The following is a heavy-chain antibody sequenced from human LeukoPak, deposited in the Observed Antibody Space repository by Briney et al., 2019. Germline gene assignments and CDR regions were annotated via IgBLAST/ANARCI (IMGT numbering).Heavy chain of an antibody. D-gene: IGHD6-13*01. Sequence: GGSLRLSCAASGFTFSSYAMHWVRQAPGKGLEWVAVISYDGSNKYYADSVKGRFTISRDNSKNTLYLQMNSLRAEDTAVYYCARVRRGGSWYGYGHAFDIWGQGTMVTVSS. J-gene: IGHJ3*02. CDR3: ARVRRGGSWYGYGHAFDI. V-gene: IGHV3-30-3*01. CDR1: GFTFSSYA. CDR2: ISYDGSNK.